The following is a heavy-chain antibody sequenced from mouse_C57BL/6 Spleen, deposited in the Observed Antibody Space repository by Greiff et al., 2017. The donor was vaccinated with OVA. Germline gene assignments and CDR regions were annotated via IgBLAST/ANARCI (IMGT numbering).Heavy chain of an antibody. J-gene: IGHJ1*03. D-gene: IGHD2-4*01. CDR3: VRHAIYDSYWYFDV. CDR1: GFSFNTYA. Sequence: EVKLVESGGGLVQPKGSLKLSCAASGFSFNTYAMNWVRQAPGKGLEWVARIRSKSNNYATYYADSVKDRFTISRDDSESMLYLQMNNLTTEDTAMYYCVRHAIYDSYWYFDVWGTGTTVTVSS. V-gene: IGHV10-1*01. CDR2: IRSKSNNYAT.